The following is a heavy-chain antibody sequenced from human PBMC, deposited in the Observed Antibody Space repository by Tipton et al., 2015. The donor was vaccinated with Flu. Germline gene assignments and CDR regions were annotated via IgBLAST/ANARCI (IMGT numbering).Heavy chain of an antibody. CDR2: IYTSGST. V-gene: IGHV4-4*07. J-gene: IGHJ3*02. CDR3: ARDRDGSGSFDAFDI. CDR1: GGSISSYY. D-gene: IGHD3-10*01. Sequence: KPSETLSLTCTVSGGSISSYYWSWIRQPAGKGLEWIGRIYTSGSTNYNPSLKSRVTMSVDTSKNQFSLKLSSVTAADTAVYYCARDRDGSGSFDAFDIWGQGTMVTVSS.